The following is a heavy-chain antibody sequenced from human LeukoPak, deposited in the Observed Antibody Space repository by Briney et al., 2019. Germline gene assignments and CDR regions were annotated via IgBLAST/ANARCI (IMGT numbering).Heavy chain of an antibody. V-gene: IGHV4-59*08. CDR2: IYYSGST. J-gene: IGHJ5*02. Sequence: SETLSLTCTVSGGPISSYYWSWIRQPPGKGLEWIGYIYYSGSTNYNPSLKSRVTISVDTSKNQFSLKLSSVTAADTAVYYCARQALLWFGELFTWFDPWGQGTLVTVSS. CDR1: GGPISSYY. D-gene: IGHD3-10*01. CDR3: ARQALLWFGELFTWFDP.